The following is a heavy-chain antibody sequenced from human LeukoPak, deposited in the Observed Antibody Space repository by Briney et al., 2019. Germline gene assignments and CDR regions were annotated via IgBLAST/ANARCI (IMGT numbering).Heavy chain of an antibody. CDR1: GFTFDDHG. D-gene: IGHD1-1*01. Sequence: GXSLRLSCIASGFTFDDHGMSWVRQAPGKGLEWVSNINWNFGSTGYVDSVKRRFTISRDNGKNSLYLQINSLRVEDTAFYYCARDVSWGTSYFDYWGQGILVTVSS. CDR2: INWNFGST. V-gene: IGHV3-20*04. CDR3: ARDVSWGTSYFDY. J-gene: IGHJ4*02.